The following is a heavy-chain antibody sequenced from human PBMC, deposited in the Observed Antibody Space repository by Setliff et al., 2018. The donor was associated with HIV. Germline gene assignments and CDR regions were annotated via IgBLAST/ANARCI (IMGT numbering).Heavy chain of an antibody. CDR2: INHSGST. V-gene: IGHV4-34*01. Sequence: SETLSLTCAVYGGSFSGYYWSWIRQPPGKGLEWIGEINHSGSTNYNPSLKSRVTISVDTSKNQFSLKLSSVTAADTAVYYCARGLNYYGSGSLVYWGQGTLVTVS. CDR3: ARGLNYYGSGSLVY. J-gene: IGHJ4*02. D-gene: IGHD3-10*01. CDR1: GGSFSGYY.